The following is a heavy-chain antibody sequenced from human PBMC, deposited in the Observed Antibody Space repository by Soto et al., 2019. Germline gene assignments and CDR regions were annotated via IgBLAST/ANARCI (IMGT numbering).Heavy chain of an antibody. Sequence: ASVKVSCKASGYTFTSYYMHWVRQAPGQGLEWMGWISAYNGNTNYAQKLQGRVTMTTDTSTSTAYMELRSLRSDDTAVYYCARCDSKYLYYFDYWGQGTLVTVSS. CDR3: ARCDSKYLYYFDY. CDR1: GYTFTSYY. J-gene: IGHJ4*02. V-gene: IGHV1-18*04. D-gene: IGHD4-4*01. CDR2: ISAYNGNT.